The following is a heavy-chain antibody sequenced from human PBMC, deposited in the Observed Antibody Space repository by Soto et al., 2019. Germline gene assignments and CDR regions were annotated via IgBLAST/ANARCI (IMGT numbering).Heavy chain of an antibody. J-gene: IGHJ3*01. D-gene: IGHD2-2*03. CDR2: ITGNSARI. V-gene: IGHV3-23*01. CDR3: GQNLDLDDQAFDF. Sequence: EVPRLQSGGGVVQPGGSLSLACAASDSTIRRYSMSWVRQAPGTGLEWVSGITGNSARIYDADSVRGRFTISRDNSKNTLYLERDTLRAKDTAIYDCGQNLDLDDQAFDFWGQGTVVTVSS. CDR1: DSTIRRYS.